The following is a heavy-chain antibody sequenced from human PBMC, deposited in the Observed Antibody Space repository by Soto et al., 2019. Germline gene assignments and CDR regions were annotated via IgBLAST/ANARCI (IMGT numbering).Heavy chain of an antibody. CDR1: GGSISNYY. CDR3: ARGMSGYDYIFDY. CDR2: IYTSGST. D-gene: IGHD5-12*01. J-gene: IGHJ4*02. Sequence: QVQLQESGPGLVKPSETLSLTCTVSGGSISNYYWSWIRQPAGKGLEWMGRIYTSGSTNYNPSLKSRVTRSVDTSKNQFSLKLSSVTAADTAVYYCARGMSGYDYIFDYWGQGTLVTVSS. V-gene: IGHV4-4*07.